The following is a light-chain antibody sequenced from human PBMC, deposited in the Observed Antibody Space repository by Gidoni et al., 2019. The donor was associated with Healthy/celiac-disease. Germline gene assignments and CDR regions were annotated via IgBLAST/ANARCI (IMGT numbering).Light chain of an antibody. CDR2: GNS. Sequence: QSVLTQPPSVSGPPGPRVTISCTGSSSNIGAGYDVHWYQQLPGTAPKLLIYGNSNRPSGVPDRFSGSKSGTSASLAITGLQAEDEADYYCQSYDSSLSVVVFGGGTKLTVL. CDR1: SSNIGAGYD. J-gene: IGLJ2*01. CDR3: QSYDSSLSVVV. V-gene: IGLV1-40*01.